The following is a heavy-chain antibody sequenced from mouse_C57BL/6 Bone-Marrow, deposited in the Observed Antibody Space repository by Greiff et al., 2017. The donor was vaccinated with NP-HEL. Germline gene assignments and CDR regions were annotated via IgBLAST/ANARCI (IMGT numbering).Heavy chain of an antibody. V-gene: IGHV1-80*01. CDR2: IYPGDGDT. J-gene: IGHJ3*01. Sequence: LVESGASVKISCKASGYAFSSYWMNWVKQRPGKGLEWIGQIYPGDGDTNYNGKFKGKATLTADKSSNTAYMQFSSLTSEDSAVYFCARGAYWGQGTLVTVSA. CDR3: ARGAY. CDR1: GYAFSSYW.